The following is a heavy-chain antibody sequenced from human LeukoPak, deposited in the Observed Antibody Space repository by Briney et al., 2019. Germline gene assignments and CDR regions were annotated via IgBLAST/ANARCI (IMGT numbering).Heavy chain of an antibody. Sequence: GGSLRLSCAASGIMFSDYSMSWVRQAPGKGLEWGSIISGSGAHTYYAASVTGRFTLSRDNSKNTLFLRMDSLRVEDTAVYFCAKMYHMHTSYYYGIDVWGQGTAVTVSS. D-gene: IGHD2-2*01. CDR1: GIMFSDYS. CDR2: ISGSGAHT. V-gene: IGHV3-23*01. J-gene: IGHJ6*02. CDR3: AKMYHMHTSYYYGIDV.